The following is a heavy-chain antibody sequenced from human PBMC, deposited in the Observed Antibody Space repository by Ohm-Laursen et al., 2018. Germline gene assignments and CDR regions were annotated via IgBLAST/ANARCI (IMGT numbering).Heavy chain of an antibody. Sequence: SETLSLTCAVYGGSFSGYYWSWIRQPPGKGLEWIGEINHSGSTNYNPSLKSRVTISVDTSKNQFSLKLSSVTAADTAVYYCARSDLTATVRTFDYWGQGALVTVSS. CDR1: GGSFSGYY. CDR2: INHSGST. J-gene: IGHJ4*02. CDR3: ARSDLTATVRTFDY. D-gene: IGHD5-18*01. V-gene: IGHV4-34*01.